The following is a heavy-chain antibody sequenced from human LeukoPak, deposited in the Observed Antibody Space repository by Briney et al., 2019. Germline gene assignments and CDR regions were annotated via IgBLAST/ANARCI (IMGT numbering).Heavy chain of an antibody. V-gene: IGHV4-39*07. CDR1: GGSISSSSYY. Sequence: SETLSLTCTVSGGSISSSSYYWGWIRQPPGKGLEWIGSIYYSGSTYYNPSLKSRVTISVDTSKNQFSLKLSSVTAADTAVYYCATRGAGFRETTFGKLRYYFDYWGQGTLVTVSS. CDR2: IYYSGST. J-gene: IGHJ4*02. D-gene: IGHD3-16*01. CDR3: ATRGAGFRETTFGKLRYYFDY.